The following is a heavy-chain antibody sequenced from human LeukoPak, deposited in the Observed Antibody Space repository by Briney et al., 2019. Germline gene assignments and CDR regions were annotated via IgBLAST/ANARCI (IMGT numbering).Heavy chain of an antibody. Sequence: GGSLRLTLPSTRVTFSSYGMHWVRQARCRGLEWLALISSDGNDKLYGDSVNGRFTISRDDSKSTLYLQMNSLRAEDTAVYYCTTKVIRGNSGDDYDDWGQGTLVTVSS. D-gene: IGHD5-12*01. CDR3: TTKVIRGNSGDDYDD. J-gene: IGHJ4*02. CDR2: ISSDGNDK. V-gene: IGHV3-30*03. CDR1: RVTFSSYG.